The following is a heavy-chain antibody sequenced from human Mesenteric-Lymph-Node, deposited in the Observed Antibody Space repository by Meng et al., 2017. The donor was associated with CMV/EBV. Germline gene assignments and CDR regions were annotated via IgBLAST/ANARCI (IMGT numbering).Heavy chain of an antibody. CDR3: TRDIAPAWGYYGMDA. Sequence: GGSLRLSCAASGFTFSHYEMNWVRQAPGKGLEWLSYISAGGNAIYYADSVKGRFTISRDNAKNSLYLQMNSLRAEDTAVYYCTRDIAPAWGYYGMDAWGQGTTVTVSS. D-gene: IGHD2-15*01. CDR1: GFTFSHYE. J-gene: IGHJ6*02. CDR2: ISAGGNAI. V-gene: IGHV3-48*03.